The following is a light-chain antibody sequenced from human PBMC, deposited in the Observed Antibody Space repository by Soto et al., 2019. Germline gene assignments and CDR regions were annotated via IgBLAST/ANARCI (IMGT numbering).Light chain of an antibody. Sequence: EIVLTQSPGTLSLSPGERATLSCRASQSVSSSYLAWYQQKPGQAPRLLIYVASSRATGIPDRFSGSGSGTDFTLTISRLEPEDFAVYYCQQYGSSPRLTFGQGTRLEIK. CDR1: QSVSSSY. J-gene: IGKJ5*01. CDR2: VAS. CDR3: QQYGSSPRLT. V-gene: IGKV3-20*01.